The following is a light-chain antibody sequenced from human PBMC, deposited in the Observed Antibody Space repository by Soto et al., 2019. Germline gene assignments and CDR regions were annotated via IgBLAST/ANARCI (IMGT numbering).Light chain of an antibody. Sequence: IEMTQSPATLSLSPWERATLSCRASQTVRNNYLAWYQQKPGQAPRLLIYDASSRATGIPARFSGSGSGTEFTLTISSLQSEDFAVYYCQQYNNWPRTFGQGTKV. CDR1: QTVRNN. CDR3: QQYNNWPRT. J-gene: IGKJ1*01. V-gene: IGKV3-15*01. CDR2: DAS.